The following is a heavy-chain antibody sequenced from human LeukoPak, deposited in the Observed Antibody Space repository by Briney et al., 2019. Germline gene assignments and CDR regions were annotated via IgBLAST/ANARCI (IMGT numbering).Heavy chain of an antibody. V-gene: IGHV3-53*01. CDR3: ARLRLGSDPKYYYGSGSYSSYFDY. D-gene: IGHD3-10*01. Sequence: GGSLRLSCTVSGFTVSSNSMSWVRQAPGKGLEWVSFIYSDNTHYADSVKGRFTISRDNSKNTLYLQMNSLRAEDTAVYYCARLRLGSDPKYYYGSGSYSSYFDYWGQGTLVTVSS. CDR2: IYSDNT. J-gene: IGHJ4*02. CDR1: GFTVSSNS.